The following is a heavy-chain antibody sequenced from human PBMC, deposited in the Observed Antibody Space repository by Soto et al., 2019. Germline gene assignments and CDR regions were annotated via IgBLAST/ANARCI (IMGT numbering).Heavy chain of an antibody. J-gene: IGHJ6*02. CDR2: IYHSGST. CDR1: GYSISSGYY. V-gene: IGHV4-38-2*02. D-gene: IGHD1-1*01. CDR3: ARDLNGGMDV. Sequence: SETLSLTCAVSGYSISSGYYWGWIRQPPGKGLEWIGSIYHSGSTYYNPSLKIRVTISVYTAKNQFSLKLSAVTAADTAVYYCARDLNGGMDVWGQGTTVTVSS.